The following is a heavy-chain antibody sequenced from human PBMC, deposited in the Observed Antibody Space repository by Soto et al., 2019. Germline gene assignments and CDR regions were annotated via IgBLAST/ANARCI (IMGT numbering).Heavy chain of an antibody. Sequence: GSLRLSCAASGFTFSSYSMNWVRQAPGKGLEWVSYISSSSSTIYYADSVKGRFTISRDNAKNSLYLQMNSLRDEDTAVYYCARDPSPYYYDSSGYYAPYYYYGMDVWGQGTTVTVSS. CDR1: GFTFSSYS. V-gene: IGHV3-48*02. CDR3: ARDPSPYYYDSSGYYAPYYYYGMDV. CDR2: ISSSSSTI. D-gene: IGHD3-22*01. J-gene: IGHJ6*02.